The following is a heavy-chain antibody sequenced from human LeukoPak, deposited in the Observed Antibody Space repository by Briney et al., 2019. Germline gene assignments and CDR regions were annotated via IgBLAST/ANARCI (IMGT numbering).Heavy chain of an antibody. J-gene: IGHJ6*03. CDR2: ISSSGSTI. Sequence: PGGSLRLSCAASGFTFSSYAMSWVRQAPGKGLEWVSYISSSGSTIYYADSVKGRFTISRDNAKNSLYLQMNSLRAEDTAVYYCARVSVDRTGFWSGYGHYFYMHVWGKGTTVTVSS. D-gene: IGHD3-3*01. CDR3: ARVSVDRTGFWSGYGHYFYMHV. V-gene: IGHV3-48*04. CDR1: GFTFSSYA.